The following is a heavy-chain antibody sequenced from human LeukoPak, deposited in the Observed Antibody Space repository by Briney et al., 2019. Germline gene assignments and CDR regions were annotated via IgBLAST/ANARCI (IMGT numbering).Heavy chain of an antibody. J-gene: IGHJ4*02. CDR1: GFTFSTYA. Sequence: GGSLRLSCAASGFTFSTYAMSWVRQAPGKGLEWVSAISGSGGSTYYADSVKGRFTISRDNSKNTLYVQMNSLRAEDTAIYYCANSLPPVGTTPFDYWGQGTLVTVSS. V-gene: IGHV3-23*01. CDR3: ANSLPPVGTTPFDY. D-gene: IGHD1-14*01. CDR2: ISGSGGST.